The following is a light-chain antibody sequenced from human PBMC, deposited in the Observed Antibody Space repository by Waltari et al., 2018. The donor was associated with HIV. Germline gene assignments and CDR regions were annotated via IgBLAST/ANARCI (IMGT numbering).Light chain of an antibody. CDR1: SSNIGSKY. V-gene: IGLV1-47*01. J-gene: IGLJ2*01. CDR2: RNN. CDR3: AAWDDSLSGPLVV. Sequence: QSVLTQPPSASGTPGQRVTISCSGSSSNIGSKYVYWYQKLPGTAPKLIIYRNNQRPSGVPYRFSGSKSGTSASLAISGLRSEDEADYYCAAWDDSLSGPLVVFGGGTKLTVL.